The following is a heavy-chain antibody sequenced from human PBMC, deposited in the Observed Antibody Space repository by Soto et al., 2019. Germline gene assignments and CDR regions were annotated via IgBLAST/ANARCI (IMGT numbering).Heavy chain of an antibody. V-gene: IGHV3-23*01. J-gene: IGHJ4*02. Sequence: PGGSLRLSCAASGFTFSSYAMSWVRQAPGKGLEWVSAISGSGGSTYYADSVKGRFTISRDNSKNTLYLQMNSLRAEDTAVYYCAKGSLGYYYDSSGYYPRLDYWGQGTLVTVSS. CDR3: AKGSLGYYYDSSGYYPRLDY. D-gene: IGHD3-22*01. CDR1: GFTFSSYA. CDR2: ISGSGGST.